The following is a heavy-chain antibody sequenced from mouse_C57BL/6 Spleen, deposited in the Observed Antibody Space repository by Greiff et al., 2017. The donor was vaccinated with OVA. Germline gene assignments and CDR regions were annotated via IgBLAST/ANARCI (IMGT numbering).Heavy chain of an antibody. V-gene: IGHV5-4*03. D-gene: IGHD2-4*01. CDR1: GFTFSSYA. Sequence: DVMLVESGGGLVKPGGSLKLSCAASGFTFSSYAMSWVRQTPEKRLEWVATISDGGSYTYYPDNVKGRFTISRDNAKNNLYLQMSHLKSEDTAMYYCARSYYDYDVGYFDVWGTGTTVTVSS. J-gene: IGHJ1*03. CDR3: ARSYYDYDVGYFDV. CDR2: ISDGGSYT.